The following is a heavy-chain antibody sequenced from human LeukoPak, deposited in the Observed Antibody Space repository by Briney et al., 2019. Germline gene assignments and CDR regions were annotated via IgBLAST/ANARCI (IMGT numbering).Heavy chain of an antibody. D-gene: IGHD3-10*01. V-gene: IGHV3-64*01. J-gene: IGHJ4*02. Sequence: GGSLRLSCAASGFTSSSHSMHWARQAPGKGLEYVSTISGNGDSTYYGNSVKGRFTISRDNSKNTLYLQMGSLRPEDMAIYYCVRHGSGLASNYRDFDYWGQGTLVTVST. CDR3: VRHGSGLASNYRDFDY. CDR2: ISGNGDST. CDR1: GFTSSSHS.